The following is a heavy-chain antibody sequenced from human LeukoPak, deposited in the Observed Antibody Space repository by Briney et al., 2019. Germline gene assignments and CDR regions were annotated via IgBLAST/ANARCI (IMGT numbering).Heavy chain of an antibody. J-gene: IGHJ6*03. CDR3: AGRASGWYESYYYYMDV. D-gene: IGHD6-19*01. CDR2: IYHSGSA. V-gene: IGHV4-38-2*02. CDR1: GYSISSGYY. Sequence: SETLSLTCTVSGYSISSGYYWGWIRQPPAKGLEWIGSIYHSGSAYYNPSLKSRVTISVDTSKNQFSLKLSSVTAADTAVYYCAGRASGWYESYYYYMDVWGKGTTVTVSS.